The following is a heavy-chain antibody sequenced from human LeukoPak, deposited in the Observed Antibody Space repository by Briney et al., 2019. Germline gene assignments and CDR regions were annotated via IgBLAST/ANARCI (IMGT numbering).Heavy chain of an antibody. V-gene: IGHV4-59*01. D-gene: IGHD5-12*01. J-gene: IGHJ3*02. CDR3: ARDGVLGGYPRSNDAFDI. CDR1: GGSISSYY. CDR2: IYYSGST. Sequence: PSETLSLTCTVSGGSISSYYWCWIRQPPGKGLEWIGYIYYSGSTNYNPSLKSRVTITVDTSKNQFSLKLSSVTAADTAVYYCARDGVLGGYPRSNDAFDIWGQGTMVTVSS.